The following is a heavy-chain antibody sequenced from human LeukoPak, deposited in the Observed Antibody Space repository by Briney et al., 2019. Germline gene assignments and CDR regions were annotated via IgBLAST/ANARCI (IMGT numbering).Heavy chain of an antibody. Sequence: GGSLRLSCAASGFTFSSYAMSWVRQAPGKGLEWVSTISGSAGSTYYADSVKGRFTITRDSSKNTLYLQMNSLRAEDTAVYYCAKGSEPYYYYYYGVDVWGQGTLVTVSS. CDR2: ISGSAGST. J-gene: IGHJ6*02. D-gene: IGHD3-10*01. CDR3: AKGSEPYYYYYYGVDV. V-gene: IGHV3-23*01. CDR1: GFTFSSYA.